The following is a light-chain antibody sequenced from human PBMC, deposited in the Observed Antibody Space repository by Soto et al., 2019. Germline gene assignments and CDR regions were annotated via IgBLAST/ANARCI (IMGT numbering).Light chain of an antibody. Sequence: DIEMTQPPSTLSGSVGDRVTITFRASETIGSWLAWYQQKPGQAPKLLIYKASTSESGVPSRFSGSGSGTDFPLTLRSLQPDDFATYYCQQYSTYTPRTFGQGTKVDI. CDR1: ETIGSW. CDR3: QQYSTYTPRT. V-gene: IGKV1-5*03. CDR2: KAS. J-gene: IGKJ1*01.